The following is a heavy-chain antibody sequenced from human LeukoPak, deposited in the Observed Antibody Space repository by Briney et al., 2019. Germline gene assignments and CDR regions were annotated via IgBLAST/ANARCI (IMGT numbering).Heavy chain of an antibody. J-gene: IGHJ4*02. CDR3: ALKPYYYDSSGYRDH. CDR2: INHSGST. D-gene: IGHD3-22*01. CDR1: GGSFSGYY. Sequence: SETLSLTCAVYGGSFSGYYWSWIRQPPGKGLEWIGEINHSGSTNYNPSLKSRVTISVDTSKNQFSLKLSSVTAADTAVYYCALKPYYYDSSGYRDHWGQGTLVTVSS. V-gene: IGHV4-34*01.